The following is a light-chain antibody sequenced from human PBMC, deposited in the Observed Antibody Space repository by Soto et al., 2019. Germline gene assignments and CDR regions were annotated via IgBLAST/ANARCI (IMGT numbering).Light chain of an antibody. V-gene: IGKV3-20*01. CDR1: QSVSSAH. CDR3: QQYCSSRT. CDR2: GAS. J-gene: IGKJ1*01. Sequence: EIVLTQSPGTLSLSPGERATLSCRASQSVSSAHLAWYQQKPGQAPRLLIYGASSRATGIPDRFSGSGSGTDFTLTISRLEPEDFAVYYCQQYCSSRTFGQGTKVEIK.